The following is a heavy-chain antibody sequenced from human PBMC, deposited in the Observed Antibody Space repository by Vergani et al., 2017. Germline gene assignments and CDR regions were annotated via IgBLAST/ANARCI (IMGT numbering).Heavy chain of an antibody. CDR1: GFTFSNSA. D-gene: IGHD2/OR15-2a*01. V-gene: IGHV3-33*06. J-gene: IGHJ6*03. Sequence: VHLLESGGGQVEAGGSLRLSCVASGFTFSNSAMSWVRQTSGKGLEWVAVIWYDGSNKYYADSVKGRFTISRDNSQNTVNLQMNSLRADDTAVYYCAKDLGGCNSISCSYYMDVWGKGTTVTV. CDR2: IWYDGSNK. CDR3: AKDLGGCNSISCSYYMDV.